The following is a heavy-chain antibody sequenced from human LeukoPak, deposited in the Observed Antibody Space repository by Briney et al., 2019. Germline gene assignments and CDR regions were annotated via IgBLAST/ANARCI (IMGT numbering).Heavy chain of an antibody. V-gene: IGHV3-74*01. CDR2: INSDGINT. Sequence: PGGSLRLSCAASGFTFSNYWMHWVRHAPGKGRVWVSRINSDGINTSYADSVKGRFTISRDNAKNTLNLQMNSLRAEDTAVYYCARAKVTAAPIDYWGQGTLVTVSS. CDR1: GFTFSNYW. D-gene: IGHD2-21*02. J-gene: IGHJ4*02. CDR3: ARAKVTAAPIDY.